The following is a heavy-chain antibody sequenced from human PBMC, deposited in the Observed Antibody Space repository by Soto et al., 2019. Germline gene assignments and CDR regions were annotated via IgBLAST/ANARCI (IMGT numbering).Heavy chain of an antibody. J-gene: IGHJ4*02. CDR1: GYTSTSYA. V-gene: IGHV1-3*01. CDR2: INAGNGNT. CDR3: AKSSGYYFVAY. Sequence: ASVKVSCKASGYTSTSYAMHWVRQAPGQRLEWMGWINAGNGNTKYSQKFQGRVTITRDTSASTAYMELTSLRSEDTAVYYCAKSSGYYFVAYWGQGTLVTVSS. D-gene: IGHD3-22*01.